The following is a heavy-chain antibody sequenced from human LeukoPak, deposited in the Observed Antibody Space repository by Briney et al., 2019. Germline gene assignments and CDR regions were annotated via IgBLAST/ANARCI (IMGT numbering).Heavy chain of an antibody. CDR1: GGSISSSSYY. Sequence: TSETLSLTCTVSGGSISSSSYYWDWIRQPPGKGLEWIGSIYYSGSTYYNPSLKSRVTISVDKSKNQFSLKLSSVTAADTAVYYCTRPYYYYMDVWGKGTTVTVSS. CDR2: IYYSGST. CDR3: TRPYYYYMDV. J-gene: IGHJ6*03. V-gene: IGHV4-39*07.